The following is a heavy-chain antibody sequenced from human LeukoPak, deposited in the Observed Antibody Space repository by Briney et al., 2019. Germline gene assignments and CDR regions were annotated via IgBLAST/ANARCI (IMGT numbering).Heavy chain of an antibody. V-gene: IGHV4-59*01. CDR1: GGSFNGYY. Sequence: SETLSLTCAVYGGSFNGYYWSWIRQPPGKGLEWIGYIFYSGSTYYNPSLMSRVTISVDTSKNQFSLKLTSVTAADTAVYYCARHDYGGSSAWFDPWGQGTLVSVSS. D-gene: IGHD4-23*01. J-gene: IGHJ5*02. CDR3: ARHDYGGSSAWFDP. CDR2: IFYSGST.